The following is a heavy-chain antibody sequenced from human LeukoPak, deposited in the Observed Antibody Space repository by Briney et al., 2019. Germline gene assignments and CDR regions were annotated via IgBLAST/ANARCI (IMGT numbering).Heavy chain of an antibody. CDR3: ARQRSSGPIYYYYGMDV. V-gene: IGHV5-51*01. CDR1: GYSFTSYW. J-gene: IGHJ6*02. D-gene: IGHD3-22*01. Sequence: GESLKISCKGSGYSFTSYWIGWARQMPGKGLEWMGIIYPDDSDTRYSPSFQGQVTISADKSISTAYLQWSSLKASDTAMYYCARQRSSGPIYYYYGMDVWGQGTTVTVSS. CDR2: IYPDDSDT.